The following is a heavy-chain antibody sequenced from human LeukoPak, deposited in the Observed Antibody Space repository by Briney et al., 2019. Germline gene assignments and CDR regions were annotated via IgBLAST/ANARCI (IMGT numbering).Heavy chain of an antibody. CDR3: ARVLEISYYYYGMDV. CDR1: GYSSTSYG. Sequence: SVKVSCTASGYSSTSYGVNWVRQAPGQGLEWMGGIIPIFGTANYAQKFQGRVTITADESTSTAYMELSSLRSEDTAVYYCARVLEISYYYYGMDVWGQGTTVTVSS. D-gene: IGHD3-3*01. J-gene: IGHJ6*02. V-gene: IGHV1-69*13. CDR2: IIPIFGTA.